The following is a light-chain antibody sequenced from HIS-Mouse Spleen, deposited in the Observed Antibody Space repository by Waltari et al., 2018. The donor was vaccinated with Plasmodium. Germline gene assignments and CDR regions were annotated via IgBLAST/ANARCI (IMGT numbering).Light chain of an antibody. CDR3: CSYAGSSTFVV. V-gene: IGLV2-23*03. J-gene: IGLJ2*01. CDR2: EGS. Sequence: QSALTQPASVSGSPGQSITIPCTGTSSDVGRYNLVSWYQQHPGKAPKRMIYEGSKRPSGVSNRFSGSKSGNTASLTISGLQAEDEADYYCCSYAGSSTFVVFGGGTKLTVL. CDR1: SSDVGRYNL.